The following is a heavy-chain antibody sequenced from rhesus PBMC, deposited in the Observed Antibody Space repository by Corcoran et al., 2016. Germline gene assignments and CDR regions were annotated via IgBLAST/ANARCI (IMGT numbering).Heavy chain of an antibody. Sequence: QVQLQESGPGLVKPSETLSLTCTVSGGSISGYHYWSWIRQPPGKGLVWVGGIYGTSASTYYNPSLKSRVTISKDTSKDQFSLKLSSVTAADTAVYYCARRGDGQWVQLQYVNYWGQGVLVTVSS. CDR1: GGSISGYHY. V-gene: IGHV4-143*01. CDR2: IYGTSAST. J-gene: IGHJ4*01. D-gene: IGHD5-24*01. CDR3: ARRGDGQWVQLQYVNY.